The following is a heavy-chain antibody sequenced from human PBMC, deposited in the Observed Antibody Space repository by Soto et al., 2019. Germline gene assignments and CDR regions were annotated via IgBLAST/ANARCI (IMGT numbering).Heavy chain of an antibody. J-gene: IGHJ4*02. CDR3: ARGIDNYDSSGYI. Sequence: EVQLVESGGGLVQPGGSLRLSCAASGFSFSNCWMSWVRQAPGKGLEWVANIKQDRSETYYGDSVKGRFTISRDNAKNSLYLQMNSLRAEDTAVDYCARGIDNYDSSGYIWGQGTLVTVSS. CDR2: IKQDRSET. CDR1: GFSFSNCW. V-gene: IGHV3-7*03. D-gene: IGHD3-22*01.